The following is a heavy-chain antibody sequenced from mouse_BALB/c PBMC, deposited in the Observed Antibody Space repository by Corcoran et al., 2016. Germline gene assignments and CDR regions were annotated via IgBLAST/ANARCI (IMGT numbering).Heavy chain of an antibody. D-gene: IGHD4-1*01. V-gene: IGHV9-1*02. J-gene: IGHJ4*01. CDR1: GYTFTNYG. Sequence: QIQLVQSGPELKKPGETGKISCKASGYTFTNYGMNWVKQAPGKGLKWMGWINTYTGEPTYADDFKGRFAFSLETSASTAYLQINNLKNEDMATYFCARRGDGTEDAMDYWGQGTSVTVSS. CDR2: INTYTGEP. CDR3: ARRGDGTEDAMDY.